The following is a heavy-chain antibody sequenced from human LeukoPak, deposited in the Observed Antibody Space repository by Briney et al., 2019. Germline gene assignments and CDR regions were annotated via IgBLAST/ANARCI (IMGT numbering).Heavy chain of an antibody. CDR2: MFYNGAT. D-gene: IGHD6-19*01. Sequence: SETLSLTCSVSGGSISSSDYYWGWIRQPPGKGLEWIGTMFYNGATKSNPSLSSRVTMSIDTSKNQFSLKLRSVTAADTAVYYCASEARFALPVVGSGDYWGQGTLVTVSS. CDR1: GGSISSSDYY. J-gene: IGHJ4*02. CDR3: ASEARFALPVVGSGDY. V-gene: IGHV4-39*07.